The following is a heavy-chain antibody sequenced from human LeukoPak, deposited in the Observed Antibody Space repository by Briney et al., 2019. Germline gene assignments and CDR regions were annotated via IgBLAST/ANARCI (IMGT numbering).Heavy chain of an antibody. J-gene: IGHJ3*02. CDR3: AKGLVWGTTVTTPEPFDI. CDR2: ISNDGTT. Sequence: GGSLRLSCAASGFSVSTNYMIWVRQAPGVGLECVSVISNDGTTYYADSVKGRFSISRDNSKNIVFLQMNSLRAEDTAVYYCAKGLVWGTTVTTPEPFDIWGQGTMVTVSS. V-gene: IGHV3-53*01. CDR1: GFSVSTNY. D-gene: IGHD4-17*01.